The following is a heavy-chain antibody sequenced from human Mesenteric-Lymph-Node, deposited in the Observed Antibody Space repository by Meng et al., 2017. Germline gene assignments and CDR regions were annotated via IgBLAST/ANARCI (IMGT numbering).Heavy chain of an antibody. V-gene: IGHV3-33*01. D-gene: IGHD2/OR15-2a*01. CDR1: GIPFSRSG. J-gene: IGHJ4*02. Sequence: GESLKISCAASGIPFSRSGMHWVRQGPGKGLEWVAMIWSDGSQTYYADSVKGRFTVSRDNSNNTLHLQMNSLTGEDTAVYYCARDKGTTSCDTWGQGTLVTVSS. CDR2: IWSDGSQT. CDR3: ARDKGTTSCDT.